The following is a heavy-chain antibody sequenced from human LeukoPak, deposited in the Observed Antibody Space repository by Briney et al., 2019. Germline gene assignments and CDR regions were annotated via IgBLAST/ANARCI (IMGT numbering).Heavy chain of an antibody. CDR1: GGSISSGSYY. Sequence: SETLSLTCTVSGGSISSGSYYWSWIPQPAGKGLEWIGRIYTSGSTNYNPSLKSRVTISVDTSKNQFSLKLSSVTAADTAVYYCASSGNGAAKWPYYYMDVWGKGTTVTVSS. D-gene: IGHD2-8*01. CDR3: ASSGNGAAKWPYYYMDV. J-gene: IGHJ6*03. CDR2: IYTSGST. V-gene: IGHV4-61*02.